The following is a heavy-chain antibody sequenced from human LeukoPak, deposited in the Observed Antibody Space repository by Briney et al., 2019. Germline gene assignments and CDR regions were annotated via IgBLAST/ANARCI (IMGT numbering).Heavy chain of an antibody. V-gene: IGHV4-59*11. J-gene: IGHJ3*02. CDR2: MFHSGNS. CDR1: GGSFSSHY. CDR3: ARSDGYGLVGI. Sequence: PSETLSLTCTVSGGSFSSHYWSWIRQPPGKGLEWIAFMFHSGNSNYNPSLKSRVTISLDTSKNQFSLNLSSVTAADTAVYYCARSDGYGLVGIWGQGTMVTVSS. D-gene: IGHD3-10*01.